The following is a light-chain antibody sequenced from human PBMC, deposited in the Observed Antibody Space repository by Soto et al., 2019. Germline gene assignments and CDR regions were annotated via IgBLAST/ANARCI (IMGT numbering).Light chain of an antibody. V-gene: IGLV1-47*01. CDR1: SSNIGTNY. J-gene: IGLJ2*01. CDR3: ATWDDSLSDLV. CDR2: SNN. Sequence: QSVLTQSPSASGTPGQRVTISCSGSSSNIGTNYVYWYQQLPGTAPKLLIYSNNQRPSGVPYRFSGSKSGTSASLAISGLRSEDEADYYCATWDDSLSDLVFGGGTKLTVL.